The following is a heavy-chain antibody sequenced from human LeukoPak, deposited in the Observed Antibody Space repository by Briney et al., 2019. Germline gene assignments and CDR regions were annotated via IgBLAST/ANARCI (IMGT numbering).Heavy chain of an antibody. Sequence: PSETLSLTCAVYGGSFSGYYWSWIRQPPGKGLEWIGSIYYSGSTYSNPSLKSRVTISVDTSKNQFSLKLSSVTAADTAVYYCARHQTGNYGDERSDAFDIWGQGTMVTVSS. CDR3: ARHQTGNYGDERSDAFDI. J-gene: IGHJ3*02. CDR1: GGSFSGYY. V-gene: IGHV4-34*01. D-gene: IGHD4-17*01. CDR2: IYYSGST.